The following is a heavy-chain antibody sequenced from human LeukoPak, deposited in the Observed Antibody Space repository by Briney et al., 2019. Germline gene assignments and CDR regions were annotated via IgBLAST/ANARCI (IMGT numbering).Heavy chain of an antibody. CDR3: AKDPDFTIFGVASGWFDP. V-gene: IGHV3-15*01. D-gene: IGHD3-3*01. J-gene: IGHJ5*02. CDR2: IKSKTDGGTT. Sequence: GGSLRLSCAASGFTFSNAWMSWVRQAPGKGLEWVGRIKSKTDGGTTDYAAPVKGRFTISRDDSKNTLYLQMNSLRAEDTAVYYCAKDPDFTIFGVASGWFDPWGQGTLVTVSS. CDR1: GFTFSNAW.